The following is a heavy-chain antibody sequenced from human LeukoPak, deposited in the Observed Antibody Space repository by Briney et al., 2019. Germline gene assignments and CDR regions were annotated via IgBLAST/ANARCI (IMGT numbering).Heavy chain of an antibody. D-gene: IGHD5-24*01. Sequence: PSETLSLTCTVAGGSMSSYYWSWIRQPAGKGLEWIGYIYYSGSTKYNPSLKSRVTISVDTSKNQFSLKLSSVTAADTAVYYCARGARAGYNLEPFDYWGQGTLVTVSS. CDR2: IYYSGST. CDR1: GGSMSSYY. CDR3: ARGARAGYNLEPFDY. V-gene: IGHV4-59*08. J-gene: IGHJ4*02.